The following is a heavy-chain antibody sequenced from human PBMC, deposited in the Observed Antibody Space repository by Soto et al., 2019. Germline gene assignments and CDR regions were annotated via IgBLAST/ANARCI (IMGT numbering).Heavy chain of an antibody. V-gene: IGHV3-30-3*01. CDR3: ARDDYGDYCFDD. CDR2: ISYDGSNK. D-gene: IGHD4-17*01. CDR1: GFTFSSYD. J-gene: IGHJ4*02. Sequence: GGSLRLSXAASGFTFSSYDMHWVRQAPGKGLEWVAGISYDGSNKYYAESVKARFTISRDNSKNTLYLQMNSLRPEDTAVYYCARDDYGDYCFDDWGQGTLVTVSS.